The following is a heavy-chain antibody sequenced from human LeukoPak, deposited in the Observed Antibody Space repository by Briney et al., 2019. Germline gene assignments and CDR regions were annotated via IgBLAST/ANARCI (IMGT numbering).Heavy chain of an antibody. Sequence: PGGSLRLSCAASGFTFSSYWMSWVRQAPGKGLEWVANIKQDGSEKYYVDSVKGRFTISRDNAKNSLYLQMSSLRAEDTAVYYCARGRVYGGNPGGYWGQGTLVTVSS. D-gene: IGHD4-23*01. J-gene: IGHJ4*02. CDR2: IKQDGSEK. V-gene: IGHV3-7*01. CDR3: ARGRVYGGNPGGY. CDR1: GFTFSSYW.